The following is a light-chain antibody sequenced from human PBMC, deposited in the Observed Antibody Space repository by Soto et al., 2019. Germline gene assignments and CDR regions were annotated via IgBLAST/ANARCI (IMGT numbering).Light chain of an antibody. CDR1: TSDVGGYNT. CDR3: NSLRVDHLYV. V-gene: IGLV2-14*01. Sequence: QAVVTQPASVSGSPGQTITISCTGTTSDVGGYNTVSWYQHHPGKAPKLIIYEVTHRPAGISDRFSASKSANTASLTISGLQAEDEADYYCNSLRVDHLYVFGTGTKLTVL. J-gene: IGLJ1*01. CDR2: EVT.